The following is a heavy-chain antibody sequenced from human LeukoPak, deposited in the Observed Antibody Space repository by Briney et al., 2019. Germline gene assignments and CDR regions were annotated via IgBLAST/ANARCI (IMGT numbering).Heavy chain of an antibody. CDR2: IYYSGST. J-gene: IGHJ6*04. D-gene: IGHD3-10*01. CDR3: ARLTGRYDGVDV. CDR1: GGSISSYY. Sequence: PSEALSLTCTVSGGSISSYYWSWIRQPPGKGLEWIGYIYYSGSTNYNPSLKSRVTISVDTSKNQFSLKLSSVTAADTAVYYCARLTGRYDGVDVWGKGITVTVSS. V-gene: IGHV4-59*01.